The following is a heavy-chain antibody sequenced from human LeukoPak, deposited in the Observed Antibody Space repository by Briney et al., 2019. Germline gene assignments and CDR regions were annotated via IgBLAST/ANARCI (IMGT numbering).Heavy chain of an antibody. CDR3: ARAIFGVVDDAFDI. D-gene: IGHD3-3*01. J-gene: IGHJ3*02. CDR1: GFTFSSYW. V-gene: IGHV3-74*01. CDR2: INSDGSST. Sequence: PGGSLRLSCAASGFTFSSYWMHWVRHAPGKGLVWASRINSDGSSTSYADSVKGRFTISRDNAKNTLYLQMNSLRAEDTAVYYCARAIFGVVDDAFDIWGQGTMVTVSS.